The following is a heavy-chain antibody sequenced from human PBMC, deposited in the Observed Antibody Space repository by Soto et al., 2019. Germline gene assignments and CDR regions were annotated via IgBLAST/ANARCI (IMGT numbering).Heavy chain of an antibody. J-gene: IGHJ4*02. V-gene: IGHV3-30*18. Sequence: QVQLVESGGGVVQPGRSLRLSCAASGFTFSSYGMHWVRQAPGKGLEWVAVISYDGSNKYYADSVKGRFTISRDNSKNTLYLQMNSLRAEDTAVYYCAKAPHGDPGGYFDYWGQGTLVTVSS. CDR1: GFTFSSYG. CDR2: ISYDGSNK. CDR3: AKAPHGDPGGYFDY. D-gene: IGHD4-17*01.